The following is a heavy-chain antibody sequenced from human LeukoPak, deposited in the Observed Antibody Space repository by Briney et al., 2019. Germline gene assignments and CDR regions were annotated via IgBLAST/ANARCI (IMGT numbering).Heavy chain of an antibody. D-gene: IGHD4-17*01. V-gene: IGHV4-59*01. J-gene: IGHJ4*02. Sequence: SETLSLTCTVSGGSISSYYWSWIRQPPGKGLEWIGYIYYSGSTNYNPSPKSRVTISVDTSKNQFSLKLSSVTAADTAVYYCARLTTVTTYYFDYWGQGTLVTVSS. CDR2: IYYSGST. CDR3: ARLTTVTTYYFDY. CDR1: GGSISSYY.